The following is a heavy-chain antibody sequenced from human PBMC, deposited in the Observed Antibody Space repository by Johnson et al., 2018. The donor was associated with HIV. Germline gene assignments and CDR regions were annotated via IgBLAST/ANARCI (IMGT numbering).Heavy chain of an antibody. V-gene: IGHV3-30*14. CDR2: TSNDGTNK. CDR1: GITFSGYA. CDR3: ARDSPKQWLGVDAFDI. Sequence: QVQLVESGGGVVQPGRSLRLSCAGSGITFSGYAMHWVRQAPGKGLEWVAVTSNDGTNKYYADSVKGRFTISRDNSKNTLYLQMNSLRAEDTAVYYCARDSPKQWLGVDAFDIWGQGTMVTVSS. D-gene: IGHD6-19*01. J-gene: IGHJ3*02.